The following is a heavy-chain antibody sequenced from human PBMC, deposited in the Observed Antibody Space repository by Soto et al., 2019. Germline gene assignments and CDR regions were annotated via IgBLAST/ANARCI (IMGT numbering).Heavy chain of an antibody. Sequence: QVQLQESGPGLVKPSGTLSLTCAVSGGSISSSNWWSWVRHPPGKGLEWIGEIYHSGSTNYNPSLTSRFTISVDKSKNQFSLTLSSVTAADTAVYYCACGGGYDVRFFDYWGQGTLVTVSS. CDR3: ACGGGYDVRFFDY. D-gene: IGHD5-12*01. CDR2: IYHSGST. J-gene: IGHJ4*02. CDR1: GGSISSSNW. V-gene: IGHV4-4*02.